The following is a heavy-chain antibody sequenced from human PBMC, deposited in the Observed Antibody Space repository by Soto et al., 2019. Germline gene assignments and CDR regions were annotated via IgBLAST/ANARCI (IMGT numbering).Heavy chain of an antibody. CDR1: GYTFTSYG. V-gene: IGHV1-18*01. D-gene: IGHD3-10*01. Sequence: QVQLVQSGAEVKKPGASVKLSCNASGYTFTSYGISWVRQAPGQGLEWMGWVSAYNGNTNYAQKLQGRVTMTTDTSTSTAYMEVRSLRSADTAVYYCARKASRPLWFGVSYYMDLWGKGTTVTVSS. CDR2: VSAYNGNT. J-gene: IGHJ6*03. CDR3: ARKASRPLWFGVSYYMDL.